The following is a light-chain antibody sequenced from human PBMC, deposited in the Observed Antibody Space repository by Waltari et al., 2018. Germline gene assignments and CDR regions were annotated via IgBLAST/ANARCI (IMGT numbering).Light chain of an antibody. CDR1: QTISSN. CDR3: QQYNSWPLT. J-gene: IGKJ4*01. V-gene: IGKV3-15*01. CDR2: AAS. Sequence: EIVMTQSQATLSVSPGERATLSCRASQTISSNLAWYQQKPGQTPRLLIYAASTRATGIPARFSGSGSGTEFTLTISSLQSEDFAIYYCQQYNSWPLTFGGGTKVEIK.